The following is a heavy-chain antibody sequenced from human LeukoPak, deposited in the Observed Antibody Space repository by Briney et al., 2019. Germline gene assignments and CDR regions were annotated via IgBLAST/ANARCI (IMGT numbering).Heavy chain of an antibody. CDR1: GFTFNDYA. Sequence: GGSLRLSCAASGFTFNDYAMYWVRQSPGRGLEWVALIRDDGSDTYHADSVKGRFAISRDNSKNTVFLRMNSLRGEDSAIYYCAKSDGHGTGYGFHIWGQGTMVAVSS. D-gene: IGHD6-19*01. CDR3: AKSDGHGTGYGFHI. V-gene: IGHV3-30*02. J-gene: IGHJ3*02. CDR2: IRDDGSDT.